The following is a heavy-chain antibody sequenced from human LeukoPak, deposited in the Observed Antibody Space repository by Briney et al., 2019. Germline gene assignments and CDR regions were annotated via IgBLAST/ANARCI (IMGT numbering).Heavy chain of an antibody. CDR2: ISWNSGSI. V-gene: IGHV3-9*01. J-gene: IGHJ6*02. Sequence: GGSLRLSCAASGFTFDDYAMHWVRQAPGKGLEWVSGISWNSGSIGYADSVKGRFTISRDNAKNSLYLQMNSLRAEDTALYYCAKDVSVDSSDYYYYYYGMDVWGQGTTVTVSS. D-gene: IGHD3-22*01. CDR1: GFTFDDYA. CDR3: AKDVSVDSSDYYYYYYGMDV.